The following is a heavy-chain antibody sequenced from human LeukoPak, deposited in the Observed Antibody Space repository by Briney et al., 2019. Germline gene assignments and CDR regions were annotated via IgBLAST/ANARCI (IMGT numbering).Heavy chain of an antibody. D-gene: IGHD2-21*01. CDR2: ISSSGDAK. J-gene: IGHJ1*01. CDR1: GFTLGSFR. CDR3: ARHRGGGCWPVRGL. V-gene: IGHV3-48*01. Sequence: PARSLTPSCAASGFTLGSFRINSVPQAPGKGLEWVSYISSSGDAKYYAESVNDRFTISRDNAKNSLYLQMNSVRGEDSAVYYCARHRGGGCWPVRGLWDEGTLLTVSS.